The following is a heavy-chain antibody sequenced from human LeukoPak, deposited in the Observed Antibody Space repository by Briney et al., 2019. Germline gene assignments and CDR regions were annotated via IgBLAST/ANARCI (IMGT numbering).Heavy chain of an antibody. CDR2: MYPSGST. Sequence: SETLSLTCTVSGGSISGYYWSWIRQPAGKGLEWIGRMYPSGSTNYNASLKSRVTMSVDTSKNQFSLRLTSVTAADTAVYYCARDRGHLGAWDYFDYWGQGTLVTVSS. J-gene: IGHJ4*02. V-gene: IGHV4-4*07. CDR1: GGSISGYY. D-gene: IGHD3-10*01. CDR3: ARDRGHLGAWDYFDY.